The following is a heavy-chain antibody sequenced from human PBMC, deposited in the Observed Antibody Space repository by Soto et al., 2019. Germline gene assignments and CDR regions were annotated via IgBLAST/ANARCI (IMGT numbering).Heavy chain of an antibody. V-gene: IGHV4-59*01. CDR3: ARDLSIVTAMSQDYYYGMDV. CDR2: IYYSGST. J-gene: IGHJ6*02. Sequence: PSETLSLTCTVSGGSISSYYWSWIRQPPGKGLEWIGYIYYSGSTNYNPSLKSRVTISVDTSKNQFSLELSSVTAADTAVYYCARDLSIVTAMSQDYYYGMDVWGQGTTVTVSS. CDR1: GGSISSYY. D-gene: IGHD5-18*01.